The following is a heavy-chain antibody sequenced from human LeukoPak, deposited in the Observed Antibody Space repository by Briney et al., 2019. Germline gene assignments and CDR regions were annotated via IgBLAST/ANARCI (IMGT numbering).Heavy chain of an antibody. J-gene: IGHJ3*02. V-gene: IGHV3-9*01. CDR2: ISWNSGLI. D-gene: IGHD2-15*01. Sequence: GGSLKLSCVASAFTFGDYAMHWVRQAPGKGLEGVSDISWNSGLIGYADSVKGRFTISRDNTKNSLYLQMNNLRTDDTALYYCAKDRTATPDAFDIWGQGTMVTVSS. CDR1: AFTFGDYA. CDR3: AKDRTATPDAFDI.